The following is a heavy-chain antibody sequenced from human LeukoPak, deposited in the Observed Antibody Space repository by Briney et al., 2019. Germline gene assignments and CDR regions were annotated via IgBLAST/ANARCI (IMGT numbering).Heavy chain of an antibody. V-gene: IGHV3-74*01. J-gene: IGHJ4*02. CDR2: INSDGSSK. D-gene: IGHD5-18*01. CDR1: GFTFSSYW. Sequence: PGGSLRLSCAASGFTFSSYWMNWVRQAPGKGLVWVSSINSDGSSKSYADSVKGRFTISRDNAKNTLYLQMNSLRAEDTAVYYCASQPNSYGGEYYFDYWGQGTLVTVFS. CDR3: ASQPNSYGGEYYFDY.